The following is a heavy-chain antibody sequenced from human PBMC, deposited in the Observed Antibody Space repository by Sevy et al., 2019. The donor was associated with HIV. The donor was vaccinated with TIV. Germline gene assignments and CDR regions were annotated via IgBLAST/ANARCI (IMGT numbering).Heavy chain of an antibody. J-gene: IGHJ6*04. V-gene: IGHV3-7*01. CDR2: IKQEASEK. D-gene: IGHD6-13*01. CDR1: GFTFSSYW. CDR3: AREGLIAAAMDV. Sequence: GGSLRLSCAASGFTFSSYWMSWVRQAPGKGLEWVANIKQEASEKYYVDSVKGGFTISRDNAKNALYLQMNSLRAEDTAVYYCAREGLIAAAMDVWGKGTTVTVSS.